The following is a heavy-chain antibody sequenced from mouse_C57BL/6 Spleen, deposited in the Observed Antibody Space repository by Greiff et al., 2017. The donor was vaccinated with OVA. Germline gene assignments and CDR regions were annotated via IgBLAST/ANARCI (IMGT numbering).Heavy chain of an antibody. Sequence: VQLQQSGPELVKPGASVKMSCKASGYTFTDYNMHWVKQSHGKSLEWIGYINPNNGGTSYNQKFKGKATLTVNKSSSTAYMELRSLTSEDSAVYYGARDGDYDAYIDYWGQGTTLTVSS. J-gene: IGHJ2*01. D-gene: IGHD2-4*01. V-gene: IGHV1-22*01. CDR2: INPNNGGT. CDR1: GYTFTDYN. CDR3: ARDGDYDAYIDY.